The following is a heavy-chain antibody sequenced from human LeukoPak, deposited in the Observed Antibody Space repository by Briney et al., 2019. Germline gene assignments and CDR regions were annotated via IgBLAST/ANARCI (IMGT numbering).Heavy chain of an antibody. Sequence: ASVKVSCKASGYTFTSYGISWVRQAPGQGLEWMGWISAYNGNTNYAQKLQGRVTMTTDTSTSTAYMELRSLRSDDTAVYYCAGDPGGCSSTSCYLPYYYYYGMDVWGKGTTVTVSS. CDR1: GYTFTSYG. CDR3: AGDPGGCSSTSCYLPYYYYYGMDV. J-gene: IGHJ6*04. D-gene: IGHD2-2*01. CDR2: ISAYNGNT. V-gene: IGHV1-18*04.